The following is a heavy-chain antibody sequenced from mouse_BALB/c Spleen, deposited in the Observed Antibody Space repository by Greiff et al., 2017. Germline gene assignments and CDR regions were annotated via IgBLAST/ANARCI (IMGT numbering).Heavy chain of an antibody. CDR2: ISTYYGDA. D-gene: IGHD1-1*01. CDR1: GYTFTDYA. J-gene: IGHJ2*01. CDR3: ARSYGSSYLDY. V-gene: IGHV1S137*01. Sequence: VQLQQSGAELVRPGVSVKISCKGSGYTFTDYAMHWVKQSHAKSLEWIGVISTYYGDASYNQKFKGKATMTVDKSSSTAYMELARLTSEDSAIYYCARSYGSSYLDYWGQGTTLTVSS.